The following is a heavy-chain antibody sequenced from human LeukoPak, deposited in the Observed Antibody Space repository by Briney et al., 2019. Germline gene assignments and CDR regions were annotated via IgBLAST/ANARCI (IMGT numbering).Heavy chain of an antibody. V-gene: IGHV4-38-2*02. D-gene: IGHD6-13*01. CDR2: IHHSGST. CDR1: GYSISSGYY. CDR3: ARVAAGIGFFQH. Sequence: SETLSLTCIVSGYSISSGYYWGWIRQPPGKGLEWIGNIHHSGSTYYNPSLKSRVTISVDTSKNQLSLKLSSVTAADTTVYYCARVAAGIGFFQHWGQGTLVTVSS. J-gene: IGHJ1*01.